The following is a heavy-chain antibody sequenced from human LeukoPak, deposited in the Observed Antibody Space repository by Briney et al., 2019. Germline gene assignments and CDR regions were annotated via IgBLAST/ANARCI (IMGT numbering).Heavy chain of an antibody. V-gene: IGHV4-59*01. CDR3: ARGCSAGTPHNWFDP. D-gene: IGHD6-13*01. Sequence: SETLSLTCTVSGASITSYYWSWIRQPPGKGLEWIGYIYYSGSTTYKPSLKSRVTVSVDTSKNQFSLKLSSVTAADTAVYYCARGCSAGTPHNWFDPWGQGTLVTVSS. CDR1: GASITSYY. J-gene: IGHJ5*02. CDR2: IYYSGST.